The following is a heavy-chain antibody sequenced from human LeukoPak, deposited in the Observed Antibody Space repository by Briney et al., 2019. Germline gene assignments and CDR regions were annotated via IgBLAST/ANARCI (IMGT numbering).Heavy chain of an antibody. CDR3: ARAGAQYYYDSSGYYSLDY. CDR2: MNPNSGNT. J-gene: IGHJ4*02. V-gene: IGHV1-8*03. D-gene: IGHD3-22*01. Sequence: ASVKVSCKASGYTFTSYDINWVRQATGQGLEWMGWMNPNSGNTGYAQKFQGRVTITRNTSISTAYMELSSLRSEDTAVYYCARAGAQYYYDSSGYYSLDYWGQGTLVTVSS. CDR1: GYTFTSYD.